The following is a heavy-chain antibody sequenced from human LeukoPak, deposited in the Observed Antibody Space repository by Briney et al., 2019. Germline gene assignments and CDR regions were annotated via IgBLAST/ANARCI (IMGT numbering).Heavy chain of an antibody. CDR1: GYTFTSYA. Sequence: GASVKVSCKASGYTFTSYAMNWVRQAPGQGLVWMGWINTNTGNPTYAQGFTGRFVFSLDTSVSTAYLQISSLKAEDTAVYYCARTTLYSDYYYYGMDVWGQGTTVTVSS. CDR2: INTNTGNP. J-gene: IGHJ6*02. D-gene: IGHD3-16*02. CDR3: ARTTLYSDYYYYGMDV. V-gene: IGHV7-4-1*02.